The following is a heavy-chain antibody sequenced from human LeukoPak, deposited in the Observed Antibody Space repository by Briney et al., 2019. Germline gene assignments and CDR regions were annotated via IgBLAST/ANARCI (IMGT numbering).Heavy chain of an antibody. J-gene: IGHJ4*02. CDR3: AKVRGGSYYIYYFDY. D-gene: IGHD1-26*01. CDR2: ISGSGGST. V-gene: IGHV3-23*01. CDR1: GFTFSSYA. Sequence: GGSLRLSCAASGFTFSSYAMSWVRQAPGKGLEWVSAISGSGGSTYYADSVKGRFTISRDNSKNTLYLQMNSLRAEDTAIYYCAKVRGGSYYIYYFDYWGQGTLVTVSS.